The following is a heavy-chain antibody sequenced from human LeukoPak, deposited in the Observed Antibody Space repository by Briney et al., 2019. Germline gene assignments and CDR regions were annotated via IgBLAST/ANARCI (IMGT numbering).Heavy chain of an antibody. CDR2: ISWNSGSI. D-gene: IGHD6-13*01. V-gene: IGHV3-9*01. Sequence: GGSLRLSCAASGFTFDDYAMHWVRQDPGKGLEGVSGISWNSGSIGYADSVKGRFTISRDNAKNSLYLQMNGLRAEDTALYYCAKSPHTAGGSWDYFDYWGQGTLVTVSS. CDR1: GFTFDDYA. J-gene: IGHJ4*02. CDR3: AKSPHTAGGSWDYFDY.